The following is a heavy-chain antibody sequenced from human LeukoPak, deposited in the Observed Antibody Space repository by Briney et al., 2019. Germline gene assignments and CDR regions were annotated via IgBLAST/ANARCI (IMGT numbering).Heavy chain of an antibody. J-gene: IGHJ4*02. CDR1: GYTFTSYY. CDR3: AKDAPSYDFLTPFYSLYDY. V-gene: IGHV1-46*01. CDR2: INPSGGST. D-gene: IGHD3-9*01. Sequence: ASVKVSCKASGYTFTSYYMHWVRQAPGQGLEWMGIINPSGGSTSYAQKFQGRVTMTRDTSTSTVYMELNSLRAEDTALYYCAKDAPSYDFLTPFYSLYDYWGQGTLVTVSS.